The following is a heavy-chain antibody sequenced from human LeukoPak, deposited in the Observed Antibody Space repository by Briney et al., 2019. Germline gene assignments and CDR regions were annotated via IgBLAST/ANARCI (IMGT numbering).Heavy chain of an antibody. J-gene: IGHJ6*03. Sequence: ASVKVSCKASGYTFTSYGISWVRQAPGQGLEWMGWISAYNGNTNYAQKLQGRVTMTTDTSTSTAYMELRSLRSDDTAVYYCARVEGDARYYDFWSGYYPGGYYYYMDVWGKGTTVTVSS. CDR3: ARVEGDARYYDFWSGYYPGGYYYYMDV. CDR2: ISAYNGNT. V-gene: IGHV1-18*01. D-gene: IGHD3-3*01. CDR1: GYTFTSYG.